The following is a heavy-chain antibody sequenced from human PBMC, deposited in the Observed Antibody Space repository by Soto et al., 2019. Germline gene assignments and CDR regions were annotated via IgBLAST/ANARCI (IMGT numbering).Heavy chain of an antibody. CDR3: ARPTTVTTSAGYWYFDL. CDR2: IYSGGST. J-gene: IGHJ2*01. D-gene: IGHD4-17*01. CDR1: RFTVISNY. Sequence: GGSLRLSCAASRFTVISNYMSWVRQAPWEGLEWVSVIYSGGSTYYAGSVKGRFTISRDNSKNTLYLQMNSLRAEDAAVYYCARPTTVTTSAGYWYFDLWGRGTLVTVSS. V-gene: IGHV3-66*04.